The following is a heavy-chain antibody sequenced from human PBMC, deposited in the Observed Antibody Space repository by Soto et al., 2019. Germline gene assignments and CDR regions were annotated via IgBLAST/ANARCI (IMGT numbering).Heavy chain of an antibody. Sequence: GGSLRLSCAASGFTFSNAWMSWVRQAPGKGLEWVGRIKSKTDGGTIDYAAPVKGRFTISRDDSKNTLYLQMNSLKTEDTAVYYCTTEFGGVIVFDYWGQGTLVTVSS. CDR1: GFTFSNAW. D-gene: IGHD3-16*02. J-gene: IGHJ4*02. CDR2: IKSKTDGGTI. V-gene: IGHV3-15*01. CDR3: TTEFGGVIVFDY.